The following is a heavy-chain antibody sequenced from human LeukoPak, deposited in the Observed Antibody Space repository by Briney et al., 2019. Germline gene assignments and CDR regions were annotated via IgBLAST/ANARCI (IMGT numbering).Heavy chain of an antibody. V-gene: IGHV3-30*18. Sequence: GGSLGLSCAASGFTFSSYGMHWVRQAPGKGLEWVAVISYDGSNKYYADSVKGRFTISRDNSKNTLYLQMNSLRAEDTAVYYCAKLSGHNYYFDYWGQGTLVTVSS. D-gene: IGHD2-15*01. J-gene: IGHJ4*02. CDR2: ISYDGSNK. CDR3: AKLSGHNYYFDY. CDR1: GFTFSSYG.